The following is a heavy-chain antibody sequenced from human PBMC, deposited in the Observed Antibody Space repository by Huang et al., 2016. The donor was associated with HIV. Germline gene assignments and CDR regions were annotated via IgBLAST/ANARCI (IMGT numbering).Heavy chain of an antibody. V-gene: IGHV1-18*01. D-gene: IGHD3-22*01. CDR2: ISGYNGKT. CDR3: ARERYYYDRSGYYTPVEYFHH. CDR1: GYTFTNYA. Sequence: QVQLVQSGAEVKKPGASVKVSCKASGYTFTNYAINWVRQAPGQILEWMGWISGYNGKTNDAQKVQGRATMTKDTATSTADMELRRLISDDTAVYYCARERYYYDRSGYYTPVEYFHHWGQGTLVTVSS. J-gene: IGHJ1*01.